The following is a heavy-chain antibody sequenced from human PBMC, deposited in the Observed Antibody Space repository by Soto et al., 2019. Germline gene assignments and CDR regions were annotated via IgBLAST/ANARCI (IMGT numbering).Heavy chain of an antibody. CDR3: ARIGVLLWFGETSGPTFDY. D-gene: IGHD3-10*01. J-gene: IGHJ4*02. Sequence: QVQLVQSGAEVKKPGASVKVSCKASGYTFTSYGISWVRQAPGQGLEWMGWISAYNGNTNYAQKLQGRVTMTTDTATSTAYMELRSLRSDDTAVYYCARIGVLLWFGETSGPTFDYWGQGTLVTVSS. CDR1: GYTFTSYG. V-gene: IGHV1-18*01. CDR2: ISAYNGNT.